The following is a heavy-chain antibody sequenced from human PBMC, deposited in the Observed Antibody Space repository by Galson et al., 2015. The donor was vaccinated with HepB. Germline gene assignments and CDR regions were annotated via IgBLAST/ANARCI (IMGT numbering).Heavy chain of an antibody. Sequence: SLRLSCAASGFTFSSYGMHWVRQAPGKGLEWVAVIWYDGSNKYYADSVKGRFTISRDNSKNTLYLQMNSLRAEDTAVYYCARATPFIVGAMGAFDIWGQGTMVTVSS. CDR2: IWYDGSNK. V-gene: IGHV3-33*08. D-gene: IGHD1-26*01. CDR1: GFTFSSYG. J-gene: IGHJ3*02. CDR3: ARATPFIVGAMGAFDI.